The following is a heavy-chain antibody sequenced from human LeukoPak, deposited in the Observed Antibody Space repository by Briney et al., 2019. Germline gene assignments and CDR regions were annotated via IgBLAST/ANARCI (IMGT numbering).Heavy chain of an antibody. CDR3: ARAGGGYCSGGSCYTDYYYYYYMDV. V-gene: IGHV3-21*01. CDR1: GFTFSSYS. Sequence: GGSLRLSCAASGFTFSSYSMNWVRQAPGKGLEWVSSISSSSSYIYYADSVKGRFTISRDNAKNSLYLQMNSLRAEDTAVYYCARAGGGYCSGGSCYTDYYYYYYMDVWGKGTTVTVSS. CDR2: ISSSSSYI. J-gene: IGHJ6*03. D-gene: IGHD2-15*01.